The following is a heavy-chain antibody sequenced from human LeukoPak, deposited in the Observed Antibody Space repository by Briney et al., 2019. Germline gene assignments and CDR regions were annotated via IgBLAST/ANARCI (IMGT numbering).Heavy chain of an antibody. CDR1: GGSISSSSYY. D-gene: IGHD3-9*01. CDR3: ARVNFDILTGYQNYYYYYYMDV. V-gene: IGHV4-39*07. J-gene: IGHJ6*03. CDR2: IYYSGST. Sequence: KASETLSLTCTVSGGSISSSSYYWGWIRQPPGKGLEWIGSIYYSGSTYYNPSLKSRVTISVDTSKNQFSLKLSSVTATDTGVYYCARVNFDILTGYQNYYYYYYMDVWGKGTTVTISS.